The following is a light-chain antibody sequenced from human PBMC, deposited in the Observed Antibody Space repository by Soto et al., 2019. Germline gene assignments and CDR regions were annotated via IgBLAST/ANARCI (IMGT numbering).Light chain of an antibody. J-gene: IGKJ4*01. CDR1: QDINSY. V-gene: IGKV1-33*01. CDR3: QQYDKLPLT. CDR2: DAF. Sequence: DIQMTQSPSSLSASVGDRVTITCQASQDINSYLAWYQQKPGKAPKFLIFDAFNLERGVPSRFSGSGFGTEFTFTISSLQPEDVATYYCQQYDKLPLTFGGGTKVEVK.